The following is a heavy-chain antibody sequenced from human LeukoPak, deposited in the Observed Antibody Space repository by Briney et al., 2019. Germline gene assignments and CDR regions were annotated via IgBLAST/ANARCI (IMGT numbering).Heavy chain of an antibody. Sequence: PGGSLRLSCAASGFTFSSYAMSWVRQAPGKGLEWVSAISGSGGSTYYADSVKGRFTTSRDNSKNTLYLQMNSLRAEDTAVYYCAKDKDTIFGVVIIGYYFDYWGQGTLVTVSS. CDR2: ISGSGGST. CDR3: AKDKDTIFGVVIIGYYFDY. J-gene: IGHJ4*02. V-gene: IGHV3-23*01. D-gene: IGHD3-3*01. CDR1: GFTFSSYA.